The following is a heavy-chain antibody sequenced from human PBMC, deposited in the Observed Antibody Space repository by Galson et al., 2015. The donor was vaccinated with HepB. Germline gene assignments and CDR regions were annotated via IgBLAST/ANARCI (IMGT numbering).Heavy chain of an antibody. Sequence: SLRLSCAASGFTFSSYAMHWVRQAPGKGLEYVSAISSNGGSTYYADSVKGRFTISRDNSKNTLYLQMSSLRAEDTAVYYCVKDLYGAPWGGYFDYWGQGTLVTVSS. V-gene: IGHV3-64D*09. CDR3: VKDLYGAPWGGYFDY. CDR2: ISSNGGST. CDR1: GFTFSSYA. D-gene: IGHD4-17*01. J-gene: IGHJ4*02.